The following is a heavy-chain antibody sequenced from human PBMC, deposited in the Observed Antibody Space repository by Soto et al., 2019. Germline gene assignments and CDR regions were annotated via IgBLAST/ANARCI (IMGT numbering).Heavy chain of an antibody. CDR2: IYPGDSDT. D-gene: IGHD2-2*01. V-gene: IGHV5-51*01. CDR1: GGSFTSYW. CDR3: ARFPFLAGTKTSFLWFDP. J-gene: IGHJ5*02. Sequence: WESLTISFRGTGGSFTSYWIGWVRQMPGKGLEGMGIIYPGDSDTRYSPSFQGQVTISADKSISTAYLPWSSLKASDTSMYFCARFPFLAGTKTSFLWFDPWGQGTLVTVS.